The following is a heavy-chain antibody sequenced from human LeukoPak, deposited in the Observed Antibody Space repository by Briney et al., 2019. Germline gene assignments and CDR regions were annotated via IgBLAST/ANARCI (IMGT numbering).Heavy chain of an antibody. D-gene: IGHD5-24*01. CDR1: GFTFSSYD. CDR2: IGTAGDT. J-gene: IGHJ4*02. CDR3: ARGGSRVAIRYFDY. V-gene: IGHV3-13*04. Sequence: GGSLRLSCAASGFTFSSYDMHWVRQATGKGLERVSAIGTAGDTYYPGSVKGRFTISRENAKNSLYLQMNSLRAGDTAVYYCARGGSRVAIRYFDYWGQGTLVTVSS.